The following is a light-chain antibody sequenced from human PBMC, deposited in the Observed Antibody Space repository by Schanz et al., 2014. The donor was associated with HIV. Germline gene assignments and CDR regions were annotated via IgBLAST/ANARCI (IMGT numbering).Light chain of an antibody. CDR1: QRLSSSY. CDR3: QQYNSYSA. CDR2: ATS. V-gene: IGKV3-20*01. Sequence: EIVLTQSPGSLSLSPGGRATLSCGASQRLSSSYLAWYQQKRDQPPRLVIYATSTRAAGIPDRFSGTGSGTDFTLTISSLQPDDFATYYCQQYNSYSAFGPGTKVDIK. J-gene: IGKJ3*01.